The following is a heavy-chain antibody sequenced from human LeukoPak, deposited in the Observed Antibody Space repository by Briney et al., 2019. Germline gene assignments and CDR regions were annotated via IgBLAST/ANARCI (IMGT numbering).Heavy chain of an antibody. CDR1: GFTFSDYG. D-gene: IGHD5-18*01. CDR2: IWYDGSKK. J-gene: IGHJ4*02. Sequence: PGGSLRFSCTASGFTFSDYGLLWVRQAAGKGLEWMAIIWYDGSKKYYGDSVKGRFTISRDDSKNTLYLQMNSLRAEDTAVYYCASIYSSGYSYFDYWGQGTLVTVSS. CDR3: ASIYSSGYSYFDY. V-gene: IGHV3-30*02.